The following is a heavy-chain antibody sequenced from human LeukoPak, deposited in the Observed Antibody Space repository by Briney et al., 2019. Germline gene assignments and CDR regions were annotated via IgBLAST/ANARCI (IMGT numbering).Heavy chain of an antibody. Sequence: SETLSLTCTVSGGSISSSSYYWGWIRQPPGKGLEWIGRIYYSGSTYYNPSLKSRVTISVDTSKNQFSLKLSSVTAADTAVYYCARESTPEIIVVVVAATPRAGFDPWGQGTLVTVSS. CDR3: ARESTPEIIVVVVAATPRAGFDP. J-gene: IGHJ5*02. V-gene: IGHV4-39*07. D-gene: IGHD2-15*01. CDR1: GGSISSSSYY. CDR2: IYYSGST.